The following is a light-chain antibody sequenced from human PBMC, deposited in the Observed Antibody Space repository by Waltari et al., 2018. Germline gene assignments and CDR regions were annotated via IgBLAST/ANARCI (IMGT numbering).Light chain of an antibody. Sequence: EVVLTQSPDTLSLSPGERVTLSCRASQSLTKRYLAWYQQKPGRVPRLLIYGASSRAAGIPDRFSGSGSGTDFTLTISRLEPEDFAVYYCQQYGSSVLYTFGQGTKLEIK. J-gene: IGKJ2*01. CDR2: GAS. CDR1: QSLTKRY. V-gene: IGKV3-20*01. CDR3: QQYGSSVLYT.